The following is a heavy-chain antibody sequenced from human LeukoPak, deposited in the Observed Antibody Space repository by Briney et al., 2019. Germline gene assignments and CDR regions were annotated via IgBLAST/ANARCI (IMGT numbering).Heavy chain of an antibody. CDR2: IYYSGST. D-gene: IGHD2-2*01. J-gene: IGHJ4*02. V-gene: IGHV4-31*01. CDR1: GGSISSGGYY. CDR3: ARAGYCSSTSCRRKTPFDY. Sequence: PSETLSLTCTVSGGSISSGGYYWSWIRQHPGKGLEWIGYIYYSGSTYYNPSLKSLVTISVDTSKNLFSLKLSSVTAADTAVYYCARAGYCSSTSCRRKTPFDYWGQGTLVTVSS.